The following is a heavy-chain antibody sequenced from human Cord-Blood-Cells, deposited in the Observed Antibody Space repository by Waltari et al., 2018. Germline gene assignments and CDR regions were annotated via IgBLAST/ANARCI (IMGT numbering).Heavy chain of an antibody. CDR1: AYTFTGYY. CDR2: INPNSGGT. V-gene: IGHV1-2*04. CDR3: ARDSPGTTSDAFDI. J-gene: IGHJ3*02. Sequence: QVQLVQSGAEVKKPGASVKVSCKASAYTFTGYYMHWVRQAPGQGLEWMGWINPNSGGTNYAQKFQGWVTMTRDTSISTAYMELSRLRSDDTAVYYCARDSPGTTSDAFDIWGQGTMVTVSS. D-gene: IGHD1-7*01.